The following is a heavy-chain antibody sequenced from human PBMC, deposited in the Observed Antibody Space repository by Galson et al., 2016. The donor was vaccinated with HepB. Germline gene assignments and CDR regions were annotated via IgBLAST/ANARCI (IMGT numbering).Heavy chain of an antibody. CDR3: ASHCGGDCYNNLADAFDI. CDR2: VYYSGTA. CDR1: SGSISSSRYY. D-gene: IGHD2-21*01. Sequence: SETLSLTCTVSSGSISSSRYYWGWIRQPPGKGLEWIGSVYYSGTAYYDPSLKSQVSISVDTSKNQFSLRLSSVTAGDTAVYFCASHCGGDCYNNLADAFDIWGRGTMVTVSS. V-gene: IGHV4-39*01. J-gene: IGHJ3*02.